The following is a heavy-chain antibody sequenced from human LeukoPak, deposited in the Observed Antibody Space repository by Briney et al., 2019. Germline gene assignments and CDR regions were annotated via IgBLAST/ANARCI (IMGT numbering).Heavy chain of an antibody. CDR1: GFTVRSYC. CDR3: ERWARYCSGGSCYSWFER. Sequence: GGSLRLSCAASGFTVRSYCMSWGRQPPGKGLELVANMKLDGSGEYYVDSVNERFTISSDNAKKSVYMQMNRLRVDVTAVYYCERWARYCSGGSCYSWFERWGQGNLAIVSS. J-gene: IGHJ5*02. CDR2: MKLDGSGE. D-gene: IGHD2-15*01. V-gene: IGHV3-7*01.